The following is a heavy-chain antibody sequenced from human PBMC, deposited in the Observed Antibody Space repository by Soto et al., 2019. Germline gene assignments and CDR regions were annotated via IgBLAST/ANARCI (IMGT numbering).Heavy chain of an antibody. CDR2: IWYDGSNK. Sequence: QVQLVESGGGVVQPGRSLRLSCAASGFTFSSYGMHWVRQAPGEGLEWVAVIWYDGSNKYYAESVKGRVTISRDNSKNTLYLPINSLRAEDTAVYYCARDAVLWFGELRFDPWGQGTLVTVSS. J-gene: IGHJ5*02. D-gene: IGHD3-10*01. CDR1: GFTFSSYG. V-gene: IGHV3-33*01. CDR3: ARDAVLWFGELRFDP.